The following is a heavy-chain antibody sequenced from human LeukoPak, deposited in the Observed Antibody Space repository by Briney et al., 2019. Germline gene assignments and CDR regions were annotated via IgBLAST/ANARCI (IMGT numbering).Heavy chain of an antibody. Sequence: PSETLSLTCAVYGGSFSGYYWSWIRQPPGKGLEWIGYIYYSGSTYYNPSLKSRVTISVDTSKNQFSLKLSSVTAADTAVYYCARGATVVSLDYWGQGTLVTVSS. V-gene: IGHV4-59*12. CDR3: ARGATVVSLDY. J-gene: IGHJ4*02. CDR1: GGSFSGYY. CDR2: IYYSGST. D-gene: IGHD4-23*01.